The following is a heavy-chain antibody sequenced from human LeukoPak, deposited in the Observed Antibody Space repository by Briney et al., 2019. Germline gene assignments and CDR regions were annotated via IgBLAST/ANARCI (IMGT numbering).Heavy chain of an antibody. CDR1: GYTFTAYY. J-gene: IGHJ4*02. Sequence: GASVKVSCKASGYTFTAYYIHWLRQAPGQGFEWMGWINPVTGVTNYAQKFQGRVTMTRDTSISTAYMDLSSLRSDDTAVYYCGTDTPPYCNGGSCYFDWGQGTLVTVSS. D-gene: IGHD2-15*01. V-gene: IGHV1-2*02. CDR3: GTDTPPYCNGGSCYFD. CDR2: INPVTGVT.